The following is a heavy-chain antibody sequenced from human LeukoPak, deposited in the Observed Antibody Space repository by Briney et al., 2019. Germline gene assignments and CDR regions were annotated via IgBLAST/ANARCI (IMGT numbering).Heavy chain of an antibody. V-gene: IGHV3-23*01. CDR1: GFTFSSYA. D-gene: IGHD2-8*02. J-gene: IGHJ5*02. CDR3: ARDFVLARPNNWFDP. CDR2: ISGSGGST. Sequence: GGSLRLSCAASGFTFSSYAMSWVRQAPGKGLEWVSAISGSGGSTYYADSVKGRFTISRDNSKNTLYLQMNSLRAEDTAVYYCARDFVLARPNNWFDPWGQGTLVTVSS.